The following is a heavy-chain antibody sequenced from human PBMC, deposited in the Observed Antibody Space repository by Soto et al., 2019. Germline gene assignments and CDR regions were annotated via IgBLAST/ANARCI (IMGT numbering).Heavy chain of an antibody. CDR2: IIPIFGTA. Sequence: SVKVSCKASGGTFSSYAISWVRQAPGQGLEWMGGIIPIFGTANYAQKFQGRVTITAGKSTSTAYMELSSLRSEDTAVYYCASGGATAAFDIWGQGTMVTVSS. CDR1: GGTFSSYA. CDR3: ASGGATAAFDI. D-gene: IGHD1-26*01. V-gene: IGHV1-69*06. J-gene: IGHJ3*02.